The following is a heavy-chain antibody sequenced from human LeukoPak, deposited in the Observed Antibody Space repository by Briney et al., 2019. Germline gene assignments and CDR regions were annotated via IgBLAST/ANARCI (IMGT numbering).Heavy chain of an antibody. V-gene: IGHV4-59*01. D-gene: IGHD4-23*01. J-gene: IGHJ6*02. CDR2: IYYSGST. Sequence: SETLSLTCTVSGGSISSYYWSWIRQPPGKGLEGIGYIYYSGSTNYNPSLKSRVTISVDTSKNQFSLKLSSVTAADTAVYYCARDRSFFGGNSGYYYYYYGMDVWGQGTTVTVSS. CDR3: ARDRSFFGGNSGYYYYYYGMDV. CDR1: GGSISSYY.